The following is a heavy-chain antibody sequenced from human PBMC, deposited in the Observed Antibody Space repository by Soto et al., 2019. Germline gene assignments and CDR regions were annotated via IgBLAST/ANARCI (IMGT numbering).Heavy chain of an antibody. Sequence: QVLLVQSGAEVKKPGSSVKVSCTASGGTFSSYAISWVRQAPGRGLEWMGGIIPLFGTTNYAQKVRGRVTVTADESTSTVYMELRSMRFEDTAVYYCASAHGSGWYNWFDPWGQGTLVTVSS. D-gene: IGHD1-20*01. CDR2: IIPLFGTT. J-gene: IGHJ5*02. V-gene: IGHV1-69*01. CDR1: GGTFSSYA. CDR3: ASAHGSGWYNWFDP.